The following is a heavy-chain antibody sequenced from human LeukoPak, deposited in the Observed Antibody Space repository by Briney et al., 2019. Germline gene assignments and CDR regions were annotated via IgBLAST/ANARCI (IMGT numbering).Heavy chain of an antibody. Sequence: KPSETLSLTCTVSGGSISSSSYYWGWIRQPPGKGLEWIGSIYYSGSTYYNPSLKSRVTISVDTSENQFSLKLSSVTAADTAVYYCARQAHSSLYYFDYWGQGTLVTVSS. CDR2: IYYSGST. CDR1: GGSISSSSYY. CDR3: ARQAHSSLYYFDY. V-gene: IGHV4-39*01. D-gene: IGHD3-22*01. J-gene: IGHJ4*02.